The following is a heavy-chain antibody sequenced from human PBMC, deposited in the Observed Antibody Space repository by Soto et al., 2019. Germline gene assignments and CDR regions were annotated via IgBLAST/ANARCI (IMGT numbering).Heavy chain of an antibody. V-gene: IGHV3-48*02. J-gene: IGHJ4*02. CDR2: ITNSDSTT. Sequence: GGSTRLSCAASGLTVYSHSMAWVRQEPGKGLEWVAYITNSDSTTYYADSVRGRFTISRDNGKDSLSLQMSSLRDEDTAVYYCARDPAVGSSGWYYFDYWGQGALVTVSS. CDR1: GLTVYSHS. D-gene: IGHD6-19*01. CDR3: ARDPAVGSSGWYYFDY.